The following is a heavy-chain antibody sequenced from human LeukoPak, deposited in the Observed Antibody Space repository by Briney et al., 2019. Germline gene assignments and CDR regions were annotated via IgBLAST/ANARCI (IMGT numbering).Heavy chain of an antibody. J-gene: IGHJ4*02. V-gene: IGHV4-59*01. CDR1: GASISSYY. CDR3: ARENPSGYYNRPIDY. Sequence: SETLSLTCTVSGASISSYYWSWIRQPPGTGLEWIGDIYYSGSIKYNPSLKSRVTMSVDTSKNQFSLKLSSVTAADTATYYCARENPSGYYNRPIDYWGQGTLVTVSS. CDR2: IYYSGSI. D-gene: IGHD3-22*01.